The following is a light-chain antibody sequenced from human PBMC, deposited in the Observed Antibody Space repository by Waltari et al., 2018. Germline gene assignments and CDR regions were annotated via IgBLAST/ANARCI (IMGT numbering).Light chain of an antibody. Sequence: SVPTPSPSASGTPGQGLPISCYCSDSTIRTNTVSWYHHIPGTAPQLLIYSNYRRPSGVPDRFSGAKSGTSASLAINGLQSEDEADYDCAAWDDSLNGVLFGGGTQLTVL. CDR3: AAWDDSLNGVL. V-gene: IGLV1-44*01. CDR2: SNY. CDR1: DSTIRTNT. J-gene: IGLJ2*01.